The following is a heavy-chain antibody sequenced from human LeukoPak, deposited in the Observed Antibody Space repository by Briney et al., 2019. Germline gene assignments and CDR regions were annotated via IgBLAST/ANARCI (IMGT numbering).Heavy chain of an antibody. J-gene: IGHJ4*02. Sequence: GGSLRLSCSTSGFTFGDYATSWVRQAPGKGLGWVGFIQAKAYGGATKYAASVNGRFTISRDDSQSIANLQMNDLKTEDTAVYYCTRAPHPRCSSSGCYLDYWGQGTLVTVSS. CDR3: TRAPHPRCSSSGCYLDY. CDR2: IQAKAYGGAT. CDR1: GFTFGDYA. V-gene: IGHV3-49*04. D-gene: IGHD2-2*01.